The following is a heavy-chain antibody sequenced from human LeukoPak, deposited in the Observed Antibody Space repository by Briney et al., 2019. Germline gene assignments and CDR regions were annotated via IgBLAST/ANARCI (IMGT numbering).Heavy chain of an antibody. J-gene: IGHJ6*03. CDR1: GGSFSSYY. CDR3: ARGARVATPPMKQKKYYHYYYMDV. D-gene: IGHD2-15*01. Sequence: SETLSLTCTVYGGSFSSYYWSWIRQPPGKGLEWIGEINDSGSANYNPSLKSRVTISVDTSKKQLSLKVTSVAAADTAVYYCARGARVATPPMKQKKYYHYYYMDVWGQGTMVTVSS. CDR2: INDSGSA. V-gene: IGHV4-34*01.